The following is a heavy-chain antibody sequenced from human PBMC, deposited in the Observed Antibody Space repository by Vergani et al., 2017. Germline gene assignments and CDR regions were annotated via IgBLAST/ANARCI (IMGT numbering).Heavy chain of an antibody. Sequence: QITLKESGPTLVKPTQTLTLTCTFSGFSLSTSGVGVGWIRQPPGEAREWLAVIYWNDDKRYSPSLKGRLTITKDTSKNQVVLTMTNMDPVDTATYYCAHRKSYYGDYSSWFDPWGQGTLVTVSS. J-gene: IGHJ5*02. D-gene: IGHD4-17*01. V-gene: IGHV2-5*01. CDR2: IYWNDDK. CDR3: AHRKSYYGDYSSWFDP. CDR1: GFSLSTSGVG.